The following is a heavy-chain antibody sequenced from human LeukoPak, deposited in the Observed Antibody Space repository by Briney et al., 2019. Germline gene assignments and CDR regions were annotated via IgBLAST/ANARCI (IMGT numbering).Heavy chain of an antibody. J-gene: IGHJ4*02. Sequence: ASVKVSCKASGYTFTSYDINWVRQAPGQGLEWMGWMNPNSGNTGYAQKFQGRVTMTRNTSISTAYMELSSLRSEDTAAYYCARGRTPYPKKGSGWYEYFDYWGQGTLVTVSS. V-gene: IGHV1-8*01. CDR3: ARGRTPYPKKGSGWYEYFDY. CDR1: GYTFTSYD. D-gene: IGHD6-19*01. CDR2: MNPNSGNT.